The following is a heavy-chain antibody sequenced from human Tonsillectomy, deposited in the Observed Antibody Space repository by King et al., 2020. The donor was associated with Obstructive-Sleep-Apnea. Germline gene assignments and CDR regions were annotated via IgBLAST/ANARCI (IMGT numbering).Heavy chain of an antibody. J-gene: IGHJ4*02. CDR3: ARGRSIFEVIRSGHPYYFDY. Sequence: QLVQSGAEVKKPGSSVRVSCEASGNTFTNYAINWVRQAPGQGLEWVGGIIPILVIANYAQKFQGRVTITADKSTSTAYMELSSLRSEDTAVYYCARGRSIFEVIRSGHPYYFDYWGQGTLVTVSS. CDR1: GNTFTNYA. V-gene: IGHV1-69*09. CDR2: IIPILVIA. D-gene: IGHD3-3*01.